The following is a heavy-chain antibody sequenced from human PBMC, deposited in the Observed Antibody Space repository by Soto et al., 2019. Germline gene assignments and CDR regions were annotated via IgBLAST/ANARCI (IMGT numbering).Heavy chain of an antibody. CDR3: ASGKGGNVAFNI. D-gene: IGHD2-15*01. CDR1: GGSITGGSISSTTYY. CDR2: FFIGGNT. V-gene: IGHV4-39*07. Sequence: SETLSLTCTVSGGSITGGSISSTTYYWGWMRQPPGKGLEWIASFFIGGNTYYNPSLKSRVTTSVDTSKNQFSLNLSSVTAADSAVYFCASGKGGNVAFNIWGQGTMVTVSS. J-gene: IGHJ3*02.